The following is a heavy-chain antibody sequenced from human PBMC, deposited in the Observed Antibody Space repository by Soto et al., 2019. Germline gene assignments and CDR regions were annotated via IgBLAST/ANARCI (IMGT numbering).Heavy chain of an antibody. CDR3: AKGSSGWYERFDY. CDR1: GFTFSSYA. CDR2: ISGSGSST. V-gene: IGHV3-23*01. D-gene: IGHD6-19*01. Sequence: EVQLLESGGGLVQPGGSLRLSCAASGFTFSSYAMSWVRQAPGKGLEWVSAISGSGSSTYYADSVKGRFTISRDNSKNTLYLQMNSLRAEDTAVYYCAKGSSGWYERFDYWGQGTLVTVSS. J-gene: IGHJ4*02.